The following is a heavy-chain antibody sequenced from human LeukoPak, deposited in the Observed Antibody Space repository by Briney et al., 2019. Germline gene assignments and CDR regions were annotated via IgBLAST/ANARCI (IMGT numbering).Heavy chain of an antibody. J-gene: IGHJ1*01. CDR1: GFTFSSYG. CDR3: AKDNYYDRSGYYGEYFQH. Sequence: AGTLRLSCAASGFTFSSYGMSWVRQAPGKGLEWVADISGSGGSTYYADSVKGRSTISRDNYNNTLSLQMNSLRAEDTAVYYCAKDNYYDRSGYYGEYFQHWGQGTLVTVSS. V-gene: IGHV3-23*01. CDR2: ISGSGGST. D-gene: IGHD3-22*01.